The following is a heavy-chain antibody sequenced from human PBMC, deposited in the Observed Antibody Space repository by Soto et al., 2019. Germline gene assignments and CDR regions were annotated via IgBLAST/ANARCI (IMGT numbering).Heavy chain of an antibody. D-gene: IGHD6-13*01. CDR2: LSYDGSSH. Sequence: GGSLRLSCAASGFSFSNYTMHWVRQAPGKGLEWVAVLSYDGSSHYYAESVEGRITLSRDNSKNTLFLQMNSLRPEDTAVYYWTRGEAASGTSPIYFDYWGQGAPVTVSS. J-gene: IGHJ4*02. CDR3: TRGEAASGTSPIYFDY. V-gene: IGHV3-30-3*01. CDR1: GFSFSNYT.